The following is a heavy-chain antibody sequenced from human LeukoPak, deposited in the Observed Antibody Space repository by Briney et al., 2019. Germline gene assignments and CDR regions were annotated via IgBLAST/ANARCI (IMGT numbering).Heavy chain of an antibody. CDR1: GFTFSSYA. J-gene: IGHJ4*02. CDR2: ITTSGDNT. CDR3: AKRGAYDNRYFDY. V-gene: IGHV3-23*01. Sequence: GGSLRLSCAASGFTFSSYAMSWVRQAPGKGLEWVSSITTSGDNTYYADSVKGRSTISRDNSKNTLCLQMNSLRAEDTAVYYCAKRGAYDNRYFDYWGQGTLVTVSS. D-gene: IGHD3-22*01.